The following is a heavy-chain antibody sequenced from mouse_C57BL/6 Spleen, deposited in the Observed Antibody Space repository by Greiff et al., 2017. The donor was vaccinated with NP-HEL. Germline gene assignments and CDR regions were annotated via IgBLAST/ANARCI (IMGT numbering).Heavy chain of an antibody. Sequence: VKLVESGPGLVQPSQSLSITCTVSGFSLTSYGVHWVRQSPGKGLEWLGVIWSGGSTDYNAAFISRLSISKDNSKSQVFFKMNSLQADDTAIYYCARQAYFGNWALFDYWGQGTTLTVSS. CDR2: IWSGGST. CDR1: GFSLTSYG. V-gene: IGHV2-2*01. CDR3: ARQAYFGNWALFDY. D-gene: IGHD4-1*01. J-gene: IGHJ2*01.